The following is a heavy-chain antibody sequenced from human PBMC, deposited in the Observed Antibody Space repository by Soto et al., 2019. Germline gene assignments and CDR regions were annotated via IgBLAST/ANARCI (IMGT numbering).Heavy chain of an antibody. V-gene: IGHV3-23*01. J-gene: IGHJ4*02. Sequence: GGSLRLSCAASGFTFSSYAMSWVRQAPGKGLEWVSAISGSGGSTYYADSVKGRFTISRDNSKNTLYLQMNSLRAEDTAVYYCASNLKGFGVVIIGYFDYWGQGTLVTVSS. D-gene: IGHD3-3*01. CDR2: ISGSGGST. CDR1: GFTFSSYA. CDR3: ASNLKGFGVVIIGYFDY.